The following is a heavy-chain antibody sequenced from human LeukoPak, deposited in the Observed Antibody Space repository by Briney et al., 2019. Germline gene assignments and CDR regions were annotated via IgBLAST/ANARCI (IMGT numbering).Heavy chain of an antibody. V-gene: IGHV3-48*02. J-gene: IGHJ1*01. Sequence: PGGSLRLPCEASGITFTSYGMSWVRQAPGKGLEWVSAISSSGRNTRYADSVKGRFTISRDNAKNSLYLQMNSLRDEDTAVYYCARAQYYDSSGYYYEDYFQHWGQGTLVTVSS. CDR1: GITFTSYG. CDR2: ISSSGRNT. CDR3: ARAQYYDSSGYYYEDYFQH. D-gene: IGHD3-22*01.